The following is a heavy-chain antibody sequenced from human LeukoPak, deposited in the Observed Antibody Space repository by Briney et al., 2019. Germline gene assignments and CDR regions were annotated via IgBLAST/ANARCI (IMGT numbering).Heavy chain of an antibody. D-gene: IGHD5-24*01. Sequence: SETLSLTCTVSGGSISSSSYYWGWIRQPPGKGLEWIGSIYYSGSTYYNPSLKSRVTISVDTSKNQFSLKLSSVTAADTAVYHCAGIEMAYFDYWGQGTLVTVSS. CDR2: IYYSGST. J-gene: IGHJ4*02. CDR1: GGSISSSSYY. V-gene: IGHV4-39*01. CDR3: AGIEMAYFDY.